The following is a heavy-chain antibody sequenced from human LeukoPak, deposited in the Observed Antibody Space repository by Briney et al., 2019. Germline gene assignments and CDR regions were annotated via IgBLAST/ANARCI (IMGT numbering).Heavy chain of an antibody. J-gene: IGHJ3*02. D-gene: IGHD2-15*01. CDR1: GGSISSGSYF. V-gene: IGHV4-61*02. CDR2: IYTSGST. Sequence: SETLSLTCTVSGGSISSGSYFWSWIRQPAGEGLEWIGRIYTSGSTNYTPSLKSRVTISVDTSKNQFSLKLSSVTAADTAVYYCASDRIEVDAFDIWGQGTMVTVSS. CDR3: ASDRIEVDAFDI.